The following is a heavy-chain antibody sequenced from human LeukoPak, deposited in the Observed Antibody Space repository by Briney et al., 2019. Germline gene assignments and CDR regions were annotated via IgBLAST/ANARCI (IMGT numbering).Heavy chain of an antibody. Sequence: GSLRLSCAASGFTFSSYAMSWVRQAPGKGLEWVSAISGSGSSTYYADSVKGRFTISRDNSKNTLYLQMNSLRAEDTAVYYCAKDLYGSGSSPDYWGQGTLVTVSS. D-gene: IGHD3-10*01. CDR2: ISGSGSST. J-gene: IGHJ4*02. V-gene: IGHV3-23*01. CDR3: AKDLYGSGSSPDY. CDR1: GFTFSSYA.